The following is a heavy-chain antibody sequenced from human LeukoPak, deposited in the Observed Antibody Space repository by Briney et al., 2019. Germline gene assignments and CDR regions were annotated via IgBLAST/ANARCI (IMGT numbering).Heavy chain of an antibody. CDR3: ARQRGRNIVVVVAATRRGAFDI. V-gene: IGHV4-34*01. Sequence: PSETLSLTCAVYGGSFSGYYWSWIRQPPGKGLEWIGEINHSGSTNYNPSLKSRVTISVDTSKNQFSLKLSSVTAADTAVYYCARQRGRNIVVVVAATRRGAFDIWGQGTMVTVSS. CDR2: INHSGST. CDR1: GGSFSGYY. J-gene: IGHJ3*02. D-gene: IGHD2-15*01.